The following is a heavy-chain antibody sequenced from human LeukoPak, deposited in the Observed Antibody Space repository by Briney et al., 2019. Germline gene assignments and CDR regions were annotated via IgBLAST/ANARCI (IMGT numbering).Heavy chain of an antibody. J-gene: IGHJ3*02. V-gene: IGHV3-23*01. CDR2: ISGSGGST. CDR3: AEFYSSSWGEDAFDI. CDR1: GFTFSSYA. D-gene: IGHD6-13*01. Sequence: GGSLRLSCAASGFTFSSYAMSWVRQAPGKGLEWVSAISGSGGSTYYADSVKGRFTISRDNSKNTLYLQMNSLRAEDTAVYYRAEFYSSSWGEDAFDIWGQGTMVTVSS.